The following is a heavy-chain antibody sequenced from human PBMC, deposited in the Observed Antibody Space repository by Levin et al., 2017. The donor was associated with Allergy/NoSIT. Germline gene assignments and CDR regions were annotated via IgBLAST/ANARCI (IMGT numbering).Heavy chain of an antibody. Sequence: SETLSLTCTVSGGSISSYYWSWIRQPPGKGLEWIGYIYYSGSTNYNPSLKSRVTISVDTSKNQFSLKLSSVTAADTAVYYCARADYGDYGFDYWGQGTLVTVSS. CDR2: IYYSGST. CDR1: GGSISSYY. V-gene: IGHV4-59*01. D-gene: IGHD4-17*01. J-gene: IGHJ4*02. CDR3: ARADYGDYGFDY.